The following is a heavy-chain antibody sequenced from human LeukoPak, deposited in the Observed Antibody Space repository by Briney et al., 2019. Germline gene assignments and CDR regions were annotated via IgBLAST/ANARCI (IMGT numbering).Heavy chain of an antibody. Sequence: GGSLRLSCAASGFTFSSYSMNWVRQAPGKGLEWVSYISSSSSTIYYADSVKGRFTISRDNAKNSLYLQMNSLRAEDTAVYYCARDGVDGLFDYWGQGTLVTVSS. CDR2: ISSSSSTI. CDR3: ARDGVDGLFDY. J-gene: IGHJ4*02. D-gene: IGHD5-24*01. V-gene: IGHV3-48*01. CDR1: GFTFSSYS.